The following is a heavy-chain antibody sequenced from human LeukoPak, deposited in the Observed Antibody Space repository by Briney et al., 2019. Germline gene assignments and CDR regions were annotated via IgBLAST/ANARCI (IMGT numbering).Heavy chain of an antibody. D-gene: IGHD3-22*01. CDR2: IYYSGST. CDR3: ARVTGYMIEDYFDY. CDR1: GGSISSYY. V-gene: IGHV4-59*01. Sequence: SETLSLTCTVSGGSISSYYWSWIRQPPGKGLEWIGYIYYSGSTNYNPSLRSRVTMSVDTSKNQFALKLSSVTAADTAVYYCARVTGYMIEDYFDYWGQGTLVTVSS. J-gene: IGHJ4*02.